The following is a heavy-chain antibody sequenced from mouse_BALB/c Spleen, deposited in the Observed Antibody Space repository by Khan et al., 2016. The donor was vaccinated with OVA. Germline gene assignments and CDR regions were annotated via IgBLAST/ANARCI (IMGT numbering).Heavy chain of an antibody. Sequence: EVKLLESGPGLVKPSQSLSLTCTVTGYSITSDYAWNWIRQFPGNKLEWMGYISSTGGTSYNPSLKSRISVTRDPSKNQFFLQLKSVTTEDTATYYGARSLYYSFGYALDCGGRGTSVTVSS. CDR1: GYSITSDYA. CDR2: ISSTGGT. J-gene: IGHJ4*01. CDR3: ARSLYYSFGYALDC. D-gene: IGHD2-12*01. V-gene: IGHV3-2*02.